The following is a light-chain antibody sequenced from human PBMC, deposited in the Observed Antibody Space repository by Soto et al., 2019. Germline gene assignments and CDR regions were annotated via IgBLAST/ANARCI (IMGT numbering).Light chain of an antibody. CDR2: DVS. CDR3: SSYTSSSTYNYV. Sequence: QSALTQPASVSGSPGQSITISCTGTSSDVGGYNYVSWYQQHPGKAPKLMIYDVSNRPSGVSNRFSGSKSGNTASLTISRLQAEDEADYYCSSYTSSSTYNYVFGTGTKVTVL. J-gene: IGLJ1*01. CDR1: SSDVGGYNY. V-gene: IGLV2-14*01.